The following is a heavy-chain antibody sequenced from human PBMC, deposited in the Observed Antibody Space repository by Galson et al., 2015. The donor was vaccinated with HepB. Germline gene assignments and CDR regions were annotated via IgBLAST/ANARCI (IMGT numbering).Heavy chain of an antibody. V-gene: IGHV6-1*01. CDR1: GDSVCSNRAA. D-gene: IGHD4/OR15-4a*01. Sequence: CAISGDSVCSNRAAWNWIRQSQSRGLEWLGRTYRRSKWYNEYAVSVRSRITINPDTSKNEFCLHMKSVTPEDTAVYYCARSTITLLLTSFDFWDQGILVTVSS. CDR2: TYRRSKWYN. CDR3: ARSTITLLLTSFDF. J-gene: IGHJ4*02.